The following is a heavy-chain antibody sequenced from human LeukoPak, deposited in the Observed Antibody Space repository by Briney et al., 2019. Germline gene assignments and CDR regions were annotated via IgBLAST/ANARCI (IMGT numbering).Heavy chain of an antibody. Sequence: SETLSLTCAVYGGSFSGYYWSWIRQPPGKGLEWIGEINLSGSTNYNPSLKSRVTISVDTSKNQFSLKLSSVTAADTAVYYCARGKRYYYDSSGYGMDVWGQGTTVTVSS. CDR1: GGSFSGYY. CDR2: INLSGST. D-gene: IGHD3-22*01. V-gene: IGHV4-34*01. CDR3: ARGKRYYYDSSGYGMDV. J-gene: IGHJ6*02.